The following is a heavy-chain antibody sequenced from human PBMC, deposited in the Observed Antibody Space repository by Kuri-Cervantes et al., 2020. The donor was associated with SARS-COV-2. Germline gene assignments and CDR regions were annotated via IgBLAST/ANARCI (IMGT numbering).Heavy chain of an antibody. D-gene: IGHD3-22*01. V-gene: IGHV4-34*01. Sequence: SETLSLTCAVYGGSFSGYYWSWIRQPPGKGLEWIGEINHSGSTNYNPSLKSRVTISVDTSKNQFSLKLSSVTAADTAVYYCARDQNYYDSSGYTYWGQGTLVTVSS. CDR3: ARDQNYYDSSGYTY. CDR1: GGSFSGYY. J-gene: IGHJ4*02. CDR2: INHSGST.